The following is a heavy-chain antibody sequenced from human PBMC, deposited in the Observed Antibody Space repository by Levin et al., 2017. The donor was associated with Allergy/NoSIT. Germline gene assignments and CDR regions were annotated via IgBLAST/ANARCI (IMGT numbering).Heavy chain of an antibody. D-gene: IGHD4-17*01. CDR2: IYYSGST. J-gene: IGHJ2*01. Sequence: SQTLSLTCTVSGGSISSSSYYWGWIRQPPGKGLEWIGSIYYSGSTYYNPSLKSRVTISVDTSKNQFSLKLSSVTAADTAVYYCATQATYDYGDYVWYFDLWGRGTLVTVSS. CDR1: GGSISSSSYY. CDR3: ATQATYDYGDYVWYFDL. V-gene: IGHV4-39*01.